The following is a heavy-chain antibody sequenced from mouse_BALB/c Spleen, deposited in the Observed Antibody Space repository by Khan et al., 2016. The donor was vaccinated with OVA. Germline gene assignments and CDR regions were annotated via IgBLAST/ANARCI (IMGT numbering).Heavy chain of an antibody. V-gene: IGHV3-2*02. CDR3: ARRGTATWDY. D-gene: IGHD1-2*01. J-gene: IGHJ2*01. CDR2: LSYSVST. CDR1: GYSITSDYA. Sequence: EVELVESGPGLVKPSQSLSLTCTVTGYSITSDYAWNWIRQFPGNKLEWMGYLSYSVSTRYNPSLKSRISITRDTSKNQFFLQLNSVTTEDTATYYCARRGTATWDYWGQGTTLTVSS.